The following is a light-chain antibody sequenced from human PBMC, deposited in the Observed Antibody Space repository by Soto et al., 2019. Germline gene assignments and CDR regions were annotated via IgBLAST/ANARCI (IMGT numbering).Light chain of an antibody. J-gene: IGLJ2*01. CDR3: SSYTTTYSVV. V-gene: IGLV2-14*01. Sequence: QSALTQPASVSGSPGQSIIISCTGTSSDVGLYNYVSWYQQHPGKVPKLMISEVSKRPSGVSNRFSGSKSGNTASLTISGLQAEDEADYYCSSYTTTYSVVFGEGTKLTVL. CDR2: EVS. CDR1: SSDVGLYNY.